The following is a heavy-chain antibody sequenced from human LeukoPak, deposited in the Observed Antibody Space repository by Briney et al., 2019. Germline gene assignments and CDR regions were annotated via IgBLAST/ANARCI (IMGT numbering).Heavy chain of an antibody. CDR3: ARGYDFWPLYYYYMDV. CDR2: NYTSGST. J-gene: IGHJ6*03. D-gene: IGHD3-3*01. Sequence: SQTLSLTCTVSGGSISSGSYYWSWIRQPAGKGLEWIGRNYTSGSTNYNPSLKSRVTISVDTSKNQFSLKLSSVTAADTAVYYCARGYDFWPLYYYYMDVWGKGTTVTVSS. V-gene: IGHV4-61*02. CDR1: GGSISSGSYY.